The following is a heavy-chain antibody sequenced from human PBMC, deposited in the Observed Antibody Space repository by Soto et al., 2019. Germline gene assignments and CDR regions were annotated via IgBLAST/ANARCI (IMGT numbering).Heavy chain of an antibody. CDR3: ARLQWLASNI. J-gene: IGHJ3*02. V-gene: IGHV3-21*01. CDR2: ITTSSTSI. Sequence: EVQLVESGGGLVKPGGSLRLSCAASGFTFSSYSMNWVRQAPGKGLEWVSTITTSSTSIYYADSVKGRFTISRDNAKNSLYLQMTSRGVKDTAVYYCARLQWLASNIWGQGTMVTVSS. CDR1: GFTFSSYS. D-gene: IGHD6-19*01.